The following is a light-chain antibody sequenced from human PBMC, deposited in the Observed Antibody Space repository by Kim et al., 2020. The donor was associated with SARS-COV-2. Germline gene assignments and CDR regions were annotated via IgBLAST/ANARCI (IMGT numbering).Light chain of an antibody. CDR1: QSISSW. CDR3: QQYNSYSGT. V-gene: IGKV1-5*01. J-gene: IGKJ4*01. Sequence: ASVGDRVTITCRASQSISSWLAWYQQKPGKAPKLLIYDASSLESGVPSRFSGSGSGTEFTLTISSPQPDDFATYYCQQYNSYSGTFGGGTKVEIK. CDR2: DAS.